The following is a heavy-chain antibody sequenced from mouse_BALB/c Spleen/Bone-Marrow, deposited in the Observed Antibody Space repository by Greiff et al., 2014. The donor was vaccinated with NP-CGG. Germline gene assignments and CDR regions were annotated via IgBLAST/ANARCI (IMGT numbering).Heavy chain of an antibody. CDR3: ARYCCGSGYFDY. Sequence: VQLKDSGAELVKPGVSVKLSCTASGFNIKDTYVHWVKQRHEQGLEWTGRIDTANGNTKYDPKFQGKATITADKSSSTAYLQLSSLTSAATDFYYCARYCCGSGYFDYWGQGTPLTVSA. CDR1: GFNIKDTY. D-gene: IGHD1-1*01. CDR2: IDTANGNT. V-gene: IGHV14-3*02. J-gene: IGHJ2*01.